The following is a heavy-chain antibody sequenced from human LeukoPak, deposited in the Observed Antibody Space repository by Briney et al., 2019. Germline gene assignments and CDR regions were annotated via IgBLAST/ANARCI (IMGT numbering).Heavy chain of an antibody. D-gene: IGHD3-22*01. CDR3: ARVAWEYYYDSSGYSSPHPFDY. Sequence: ASVKVSCKASGYTFTSYAMNWVRQAPGQGLEWMGWINTNTGNPTYAQGFTGRFVFSLDTSVSTAYLQISSLKAEDTAVYYCARVAWEYYYDSSGYSSPHPFDYWGQGTLVTVSS. V-gene: IGHV7-4-1*02. J-gene: IGHJ4*02. CDR2: INTNTGNP. CDR1: GYTFTSYA.